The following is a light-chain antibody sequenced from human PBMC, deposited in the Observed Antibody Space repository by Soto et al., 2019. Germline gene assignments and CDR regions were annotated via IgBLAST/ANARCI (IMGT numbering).Light chain of an antibody. V-gene: IGKV1-33*01. J-gene: IGKJ5*01. CDR2: DAS. CDR1: QNINNY. Sequence: DIQMTQSRSSLAAAXXDRVXITFQASQNINNYLNWYQQKPGRAPXXLIYDASNLEAGVPSRFRGSGSGTDFTFTISRLQPEDIATYYCQQYENLPTFGQGTRLEI. CDR3: QQYENLPT.